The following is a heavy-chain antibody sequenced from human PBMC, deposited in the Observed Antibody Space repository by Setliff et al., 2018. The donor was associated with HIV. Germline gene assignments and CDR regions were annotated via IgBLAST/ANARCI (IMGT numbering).Heavy chain of an antibody. D-gene: IGHD3-3*01. CDR1: GFTFSSYW. CDR2: IKQDGGEK. CDR3: ARPTGGDFWSGRGAWFDP. J-gene: IGHJ5*02. Sequence: GGSLRLSCAASGFTFSSYWMSWVRQAPGKGLEWVASIKQDGGEKYFVASVKGRFTISRDNAKNSLYLHMNSLRAEDTAVYFCARPTGGDFWSGRGAWFDPWGQGTLGTVSS. V-gene: IGHV3-7*01.